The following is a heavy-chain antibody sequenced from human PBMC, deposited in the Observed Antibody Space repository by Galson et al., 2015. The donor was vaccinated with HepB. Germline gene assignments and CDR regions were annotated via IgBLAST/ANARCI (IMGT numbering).Heavy chain of an antibody. V-gene: IGHV1-58*01. CDR1: GFTFSSST. J-gene: IGHJ4*02. D-gene: IGHD1-26*01. Sequence: SVKVSCKASGFTFSSSTVQWVRQARGQRLEWIGWIVVGSDYTKYAQKFQGRVTITRDMSTSMVYLELSSLTSDDTAMYYCATGQWYSNNWGQGTLVTVSP. CDR2: IVVGSDYT. CDR3: ATGQWYSNN.